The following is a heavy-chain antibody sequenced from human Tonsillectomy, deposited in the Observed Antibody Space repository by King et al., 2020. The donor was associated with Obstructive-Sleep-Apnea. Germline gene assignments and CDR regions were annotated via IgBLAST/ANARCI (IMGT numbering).Heavy chain of an antibody. J-gene: IGHJ6*02. CDR3: ARSGSGMDV. V-gene: IGHV4-59*08. D-gene: IGHD1-26*01. CDR2: IDYSGSP. Sequence: QLQESAPGLVKPSETLSLTCTVSGGSISSYYWSWIRQPPGKGLEWIGYIDYSGSPNYNPSLKIRVTISVDTSKNQFSLKRSSVTAADTAVYYCARSGSGMDVWGQGTTVTVSS. CDR1: GGSISSYY.